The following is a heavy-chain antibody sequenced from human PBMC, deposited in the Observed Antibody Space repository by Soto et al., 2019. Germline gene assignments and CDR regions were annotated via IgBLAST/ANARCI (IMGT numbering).Heavy chain of an antibody. Sequence: SETLSLTCAVSGYSISSGYYWGWIRQPPGKGLEWIGSIYHSGSTYYNPSLKSRVTISVDTSKNQFSLKLSSVTAADTAVYYCARENGDYGDAFDIWGQGTMVTVS. CDR1: GYSISSGYY. J-gene: IGHJ3*02. CDR2: IYHSGST. CDR3: ARENGDYGDAFDI. V-gene: IGHV4-38-2*02. D-gene: IGHD4-17*01.